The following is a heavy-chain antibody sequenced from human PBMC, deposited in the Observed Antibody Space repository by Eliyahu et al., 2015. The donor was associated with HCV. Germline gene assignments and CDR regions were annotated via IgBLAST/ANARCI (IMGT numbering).Heavy chain of an antibody. CDR3: TGRGPMGLFDY. V-gene: IGHV3-73*02. CDR2: IRSKANSYAT. CDR1: GFXFSGSA. D-gene: IGHD4/OR15-4a*01. J-gene: IGHJ4*02. Sequence: EVQLVESGGGLVQPGGSLKLSCAASGFXFSGSAMHWVRQASGKGLEWVGRIRSKANSYATAYAASVKGRFTISRDDSKNTAYLQMNSLKTEDTAVYYCTGRGPMGLFDYWGQGTLVTVSS.